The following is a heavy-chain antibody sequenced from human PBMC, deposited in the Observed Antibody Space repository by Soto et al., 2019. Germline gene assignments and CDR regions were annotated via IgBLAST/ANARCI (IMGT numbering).Heavy chain of an antibody. CDR2: INHSGST. D-gene: IGHD7-27*01. V-gene: IGHV4-34*01. CDR3: AREVGNPLDY. CDR1: GGSFSGYY. J-gene: IGHJ4*02. Sequence: SETLSLTCAVYGGSFSGYYWSWIRQPPGKGLEWIGEINHSGSTNNNPSLKSRVTISVDTSKNQFSLKLSSVTAADTAVYYCAREVGNPLDYWGQGTLVTVSS.